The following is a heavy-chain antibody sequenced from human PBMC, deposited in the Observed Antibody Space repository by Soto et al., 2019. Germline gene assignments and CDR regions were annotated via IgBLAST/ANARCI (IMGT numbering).Heavy chain of an antibody. CDR2: IVVGSGNT. CDR3: AAEPKDYYDSSCYYSSDY. Sequence: QMQLVQSGPEVKKPGTSVKVSCKASGFTFTSSAVQWVRQARGQRLEWIGWIVVGSGNTNYAQKFQERVTITRDMSTSTAYMELSSLRSEDTAVYYCAAEPKDYYDSSCYYSSDYWGQGTLVTVSS. J-gene: IGHJ4*02. CDR1: GFTFTSSA. V-gene: IGHV1-58*01. D-gene: IGHD3-22*01.